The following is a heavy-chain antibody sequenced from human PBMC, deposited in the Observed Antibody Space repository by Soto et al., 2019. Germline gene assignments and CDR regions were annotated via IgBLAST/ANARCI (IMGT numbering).Heavy chain of an antibody. CDR3: AHSYVTGHFDY. Sequence: QITLKESGPTLVKPTQTLTLTCTFSGFSLTTRGVGVGWIRQPPGKALEWLALIYGDDDKRYSPSLKSRLTITQDTSKNQVVLTLTNMDPVDTATYYCAHSYVTGHFDYWGQGTLVSVSS. D-gene: IGHD2-21*02. CDR2: IYGDDDK. V-gene: IGHV2-5*02. CDR1: GFSLTTRGVG. J-gene: IGHJ4*02.